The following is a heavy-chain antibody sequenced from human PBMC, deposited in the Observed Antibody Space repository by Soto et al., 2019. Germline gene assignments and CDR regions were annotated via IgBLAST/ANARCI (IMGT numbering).Heavy chain of an antibody. CDR2: IDPSDSYT. CDR3: ARRDMAGTFDY. CDR1: GYRFTTYW. J-gene: IGHJ4*02. Sequence: EVQLVQSGAEVKKPGESLRISCKGSGYRFTTYWINWVRQMPEKGLEWMGRIDPSDSYTNYSPSFQGHVTISADKSIRTAYLQWSSLKASDTAMYYCARRDMAGTFDYWGQGTLVTVSS. V-gene: IGHV5-10-1*03. D-gene: IGHD6-19*01.